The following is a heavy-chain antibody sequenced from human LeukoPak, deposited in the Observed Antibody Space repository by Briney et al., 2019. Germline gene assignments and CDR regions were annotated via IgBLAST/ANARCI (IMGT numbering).Heavy chain of an antibody. CDR3: VRDENYIWGSYRLDY. CDR1: GFSFSSYG. V-gene: IGHV3-33*01. CDR2: IWYDGSNK. J-gene: IGHJ4*02. Sequence: PGRSLRLSRAASGFSFSSYGMHWVRQAPGKGLEWVAVIWYDGSNKYYADSVKGRFTISRDNSKNTLDLQMNSLRAEDTAVYYCVRDENYIWGSYRLDYWGQGTLVTVSS. D-gene: IGHD3-16*02.